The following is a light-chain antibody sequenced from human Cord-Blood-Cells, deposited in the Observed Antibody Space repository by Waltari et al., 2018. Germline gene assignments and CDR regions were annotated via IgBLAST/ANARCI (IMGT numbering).Light chain of an antibody. V-gene: IGLV2-8*01. J-gene: IGLJ3*02. Sequence: QSALTQPPSASGSPGQSVTISCTGTSSDVGGYHYLSWYQQHPGKAPKLMIYEVSKRPSGVPDRFSGSKSGNTASLTVSGLQAEDEADYYCSSYAGSNNVFGGGTKLTVL. CDR2: EVS. CDR3: SSYAGSNNV. CDR1: SSDVGGYHY.